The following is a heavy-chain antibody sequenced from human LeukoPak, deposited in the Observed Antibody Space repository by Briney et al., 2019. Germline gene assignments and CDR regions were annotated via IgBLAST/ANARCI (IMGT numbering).Heavy chain of an antibody. Sequence: KPSETLSLTCTVSGDSISNYYWSWIRQPAGKGLEWIGRIYTSGSTNYNPSLKSRVTMSVDTSKNQFSLKVSSVTAADTAVYYCARVSLVRGAPDYYFDYWGQGTLVTVSS. V-gene: IGHV4-4*07. D-gene: IGHD3-10*01. CDR1: GDSISNYY. CDR2: IYTSGST. CDR3: ARVSLVRGAPDYYFDY. J-gene: IGHJ4*02.